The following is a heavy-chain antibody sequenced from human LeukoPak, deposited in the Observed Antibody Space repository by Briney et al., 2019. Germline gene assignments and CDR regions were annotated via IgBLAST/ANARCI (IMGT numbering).Heavy chain of an antibody. D-gene: IGHD3-22*01. J-gene: IGHJ4*02. CDR2: INPNSGGT. CDR3: ASGYDSSGYPPSFDC. CDR1: GYTFTGYY. Sequence: GASVKVSCKASGYTFTGYYMHWVRQAPGQGLEWMGWINPNSGGTNYAQKFQGRVTMTGDTSISTAYMELSRLRSDDTAVYYCASGYDSSGYPPSFDCWGQGTLVTVSS. V-gene: IGHV1-2*02.